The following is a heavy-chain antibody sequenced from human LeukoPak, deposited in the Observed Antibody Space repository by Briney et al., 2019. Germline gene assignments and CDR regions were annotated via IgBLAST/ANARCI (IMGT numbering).Heavy chain of an antibody. J-gene: IGHJ4*02. D-gene: IGHD2-15*01. CDR2: ISGSGSNT. CDR1: GLTLSSYE. CDR3: ARRGDCYDY. Sequence: PGGSLRLSCAASGLTLSSYEMNWVRQAPGKVLEWVSSISGSGSNTYYADSVKGRFTISRDNAKNSPYLQMNSLIAEDTAVYDCARRGDCYDYWGQGTLVSVPS. V-gene: IGHV3-48*03.